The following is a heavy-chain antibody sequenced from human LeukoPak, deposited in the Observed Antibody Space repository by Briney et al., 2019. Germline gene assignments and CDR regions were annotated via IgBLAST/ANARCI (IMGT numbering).Heavy chain of an antibody. CDR2: IKQDESEK. CDR3: ARGRGSSWLYYYYYYMDV. V-gene: IGHV3-7*01. J-gene: IGHJ6*03. CDR1: GFTFSSYW. Sequence: PGGSLRLSCTASGFTFSSYWMSWVRQAPGKGLEWVANIKQDESEKFYVDSVKGRFTISRDNAKNSLYLQMNSLRAEDTAVYYCARGRGSSWLYYYYYYMDVWGKGTTVTVSS. D-gene: IGHD6-13*01.